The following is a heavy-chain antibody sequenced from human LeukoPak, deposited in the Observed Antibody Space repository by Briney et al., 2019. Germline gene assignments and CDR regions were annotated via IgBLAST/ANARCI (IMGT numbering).Heavy chain of an antibody. Sequence: PGGSLRLSCTTSGFTFSHAWMTWVRQAPGKGLEWVGRISTKTDGGTTDYAAPVKGRFTISRDDSKNTLYLQMNSLKTEDTAVYCCIKSSGDWHWGQGTLVTVSS. CDR1: GFTFSHAW. V-gene: IGHV3-15*01. CDR2: ISTKTDGGTT. CDR3: IKSSGDWH. D-gene: IGHD2-21*02. J-gene: IGHJ4*02.